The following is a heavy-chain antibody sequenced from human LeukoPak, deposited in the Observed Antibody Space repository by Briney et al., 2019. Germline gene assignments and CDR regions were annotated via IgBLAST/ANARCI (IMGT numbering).Heavy chain of an antibody. CDR1: GGSISTYY. V-gene: IGHV4-59*01. Sequence: SETLSLTCTVSGGSISTYYWSWIRQPPGKGLEWIGYIYDSGSTNYNPSLKSRVTISVDTSKNQFSLKLSSVTAADTAVYYCARESYGSGSFPYYYYYYGMDVWGQGTTVTVSS. CDR2: IYDSGST. D-gene: IGHD3-10*01. CDR3: ARESYGSGSFPYYYYYYGMDV. J-gene: IGHJ6*02.